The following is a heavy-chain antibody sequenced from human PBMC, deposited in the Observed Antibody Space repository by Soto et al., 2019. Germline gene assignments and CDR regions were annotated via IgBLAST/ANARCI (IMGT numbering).Heavy chain of an antibody. CDR3: ARARTSNYDFWSGYYNGNNWFDP. J-gene: IGHJ5*02. D-gene: IGHD3-3*01. CDR2: IYYSGST. V-gene: IGHV4-31*03. Sequence: SETLSLTCTVSGFSISSGGYYWSWIRQHPGKGLEWIGYIYYSGSTYYNPSLKSRVTISVDTSKNQFSLKLSSVTAADTAVYYCARARTSNYDFWSGYYNGNNWFDPWGQGTLVTVSS. CDR1: GFSISSGGYY.